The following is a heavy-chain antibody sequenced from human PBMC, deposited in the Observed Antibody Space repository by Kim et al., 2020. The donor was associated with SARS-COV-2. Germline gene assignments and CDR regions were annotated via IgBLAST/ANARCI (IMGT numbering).Heavy chain of an antibody. D-gene: IGHD3-10*01. V-gene: IGHV3-30*04. Sequence: GGSLRLSCAASGFTFSSYAMHWVRQAPGKGLEWVAVISYDGSNKYYADSVKGRFTISRDNSKNTLYLQMNSLRAEDTAVYYCARAYKVRGVPYYYYGMDVWGQGTTVTVSS. CDR2: ISYDGSNK. CDR1: GFTFSSYA. CDR3: ARAYKVRGVPYYYYGMDV. J-gene: IGHJ6*02.